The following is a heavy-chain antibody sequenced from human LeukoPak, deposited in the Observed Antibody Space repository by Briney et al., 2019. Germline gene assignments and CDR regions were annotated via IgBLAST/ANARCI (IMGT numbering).Heavy chain of an antibody. CDR2: IYYSGST. J-gene: IGHJ4*02. V-gene: IGHV4-34*01. CDR3: ARGLSTGDYFDY. CDR1: GGSFSGYY. Sequence: SETLSLTCAVYGGSFSGYYWSWIRQPPGKGLEWIGNIYYSGSTYYNPSLKSRVRLSLDTSMNQFSLKVNSLTVADTAVYYCARGLSTGDYFDYWGQGTLVTVSS. D-gene: IGHD7-27*01.